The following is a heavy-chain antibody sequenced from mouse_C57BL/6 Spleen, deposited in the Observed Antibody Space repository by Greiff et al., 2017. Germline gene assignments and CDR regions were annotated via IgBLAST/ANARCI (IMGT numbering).Heavy chain of an antibody. CDR1: GYTFTSYW. Sequence: QVQLQQPGAELVKPGASVKMSCKASGYTFTSYWITWVKQRPGQGLECIGDIYPGSGSTNYNEKFKSKATLTVDTSSSTAYMQLSSLTSEDSAVYYCARESGGYFDVWGTGTTVTVSS. CDR3: ARESGGYFDV. CDR2: IYPGSGST. V-gene: IGHV1-55*01. J-gene: IGHJ1*03.